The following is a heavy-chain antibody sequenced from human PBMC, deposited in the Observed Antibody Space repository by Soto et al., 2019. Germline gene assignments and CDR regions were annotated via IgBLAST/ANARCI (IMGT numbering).Heavy chain of an antibody. V-gene: IGHV3-23*01. CDR3: AKIGPPYYYDSSGYYY. D-gene: IGHD3-22*01. CDR2: ISGSGGST. J-gene: IGHJ4*02. Sequence: WWSLRLACSASVFTFSRYAMSWFRQAAGKGLEWVSAISGSGGSTYYADSVKGRFTISRDSSKNTLYLQVNSLRAEDTAVYYCAKIGPPYYYDSSGYYYWGQGTLVTVSS. CDR1: VFTFSRYA.